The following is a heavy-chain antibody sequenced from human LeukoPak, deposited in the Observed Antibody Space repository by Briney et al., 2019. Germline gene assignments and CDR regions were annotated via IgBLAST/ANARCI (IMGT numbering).Heavy chain of an antibody. V-gene: IGHV1-18*01. CDR2: ISGYNGHT. D-gene: IGHD3-10*01. J-gene: IGHJ5*02. Sequence: VASVKVSCKASGYTFTSYGISWVRQAPGQGLEWMGWISGYNGHTRYAQKFQGRATMTTDTSTSTAYMELRSLRSDDTAVYYCARDSREVLLWFREFSPWGQGTLVTVSS. CDR3: ARDSREVLLWFREFSP. CDR1: GYTFTSYG.